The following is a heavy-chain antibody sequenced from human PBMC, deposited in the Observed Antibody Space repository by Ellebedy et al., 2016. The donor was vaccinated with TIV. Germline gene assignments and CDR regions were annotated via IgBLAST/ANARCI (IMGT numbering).Heavy chain of an antibody. D-gene: IGHD5-18*01. CDR2: IYHSRGT. V-gene: IGHV4-59*08. J-gene: IGHJ5*02. CDR3: ATQGGRLPGYSWFDP. CDR1: GGSFSRYY. Sequence: SETLSLTXAVYGGSFSRYYWSWIRQPPGKGLEWIGYIYHSRGTNYNPSLKGRVTISIDTSRNQFSLKLRSVTAADTAVYYCATQGGRLPGYSWFDPWGQGTLVTVSS.